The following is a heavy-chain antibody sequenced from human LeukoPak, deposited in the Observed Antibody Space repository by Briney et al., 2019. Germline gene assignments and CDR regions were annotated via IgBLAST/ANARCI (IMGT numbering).Heavy chain of an antibody. CDR2: ISYDGSNK. CDR3: ATGVYYGMDV. CDR1: GFTFSSYA. V-gene: IGHV3-30*04. D-gene: IGHD7-27*01. Sequence: GGSLRLSCAASGFTFSSYAMHWVRQAPGKGLEWVAVISYDGSNKYYADSVKGRFTISKDNSKNTLYLQMNSLRAEDTAVYYCATGVYYGMDVWGQGTTVTFSS. J-gene: IGHJ6*02.